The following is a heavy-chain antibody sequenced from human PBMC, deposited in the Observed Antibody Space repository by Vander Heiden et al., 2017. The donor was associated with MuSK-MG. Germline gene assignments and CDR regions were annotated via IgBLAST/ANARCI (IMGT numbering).Heavy chain of an antibody. J-gene: IGHJ4*02. V-gene: IGHV3-66*01. CDR3: ARLGVWAQGRDY. Sequence: EVQLVESGGALVQPGGSLRLSCAASGLTVSSNYMGWVRQATGKGLEWVSVIFSDGGPYYADSVRGRFTISRDNSKNALYLQMNSLGGEDTAVYYCARLGVWAQGRDYWGQGTLVTVSS. CDR1: GLTVSSNY. CDR2: IFSDGGP. D-gene: IGHD6-13*01.